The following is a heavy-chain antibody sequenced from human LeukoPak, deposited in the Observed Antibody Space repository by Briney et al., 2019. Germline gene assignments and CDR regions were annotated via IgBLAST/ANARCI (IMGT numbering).Heavy chain of an antibody. Sequence: SETLSLTCTGSGCSISSYYWSWIRQPPGKGLEWIGNIYYSGSTYYNPSLKSRVTISVDTSKNQFSLKLSSLTAADTAVYYCARYGRRGLLDAFDIWGQGTMVTVSS. CDR2: IYYSGST. D-gene: IGHD2-15*01. CDR3: ARYGRRGLLDAFDI. V-gene: IGHV4-59*04. CDR1: GCSISSYY. J-gene: IGHJ3*02.